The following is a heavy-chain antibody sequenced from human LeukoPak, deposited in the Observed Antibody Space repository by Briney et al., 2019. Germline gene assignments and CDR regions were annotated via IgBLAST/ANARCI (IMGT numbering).Heavy chain of an antibody. CDR2: INPSGGST. D-gene: IGHD1-14*01. CDR1: GYTFTSYY. Sequence: GASVKVSCKASGYTFTSYYMHWVRQAPGQGLEWMGIINPSGGSTSYAQKFQGRVTMTRDTSTSTVYMELSSLRSEDTAVYYSARSNRDTDFDYWGQGTLVTVSS. CDR3: ARSNRDTDFDY. V-gene: IGHV1-46*01. J-gene: IGHJ4*02.